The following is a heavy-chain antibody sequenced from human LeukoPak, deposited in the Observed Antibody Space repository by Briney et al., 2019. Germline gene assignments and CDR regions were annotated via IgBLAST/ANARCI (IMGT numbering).Heavy chain of an antibody. Sequence: SETLSLTCTVSAYSIINGFLWGWIRQPPGKGLEWIGSIYHSGTTYYNPSLKSRVTMSVDTSKNQFSLKLSSVTAADTAVYYCTRLSHVAGAAKVSWFDPWGQGTLVTVSS. V-gene: IGHV4-38-2*02. CDR3: TRLSHVAGAAKVSWFDP. D-gene: IGHD1-26*01. CDR2: IYHSGTT. J-gene: IGHJ5*02. CDR1: AYSIINGFL.